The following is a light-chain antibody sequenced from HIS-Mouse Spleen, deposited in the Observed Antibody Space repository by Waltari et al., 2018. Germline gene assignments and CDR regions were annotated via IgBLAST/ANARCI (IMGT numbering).Light chain of an antibody. V-gene: IGLV2-14*03. CDR1: SSDVGGYNY. CDR2: DVS. J-gene: IGLJ3*02. Sequence: QSALTQPASVSGSPGQSITISCTGTSSDVGGYNYFSWYQQHPGKAPKLMIYDVSNRPSGVSNRFSGSKSGKPASLTISGLQAEDEADYYCSSYTSSSTWVFGGGTKLTVL. CDR3: SSYTSSSTWV.